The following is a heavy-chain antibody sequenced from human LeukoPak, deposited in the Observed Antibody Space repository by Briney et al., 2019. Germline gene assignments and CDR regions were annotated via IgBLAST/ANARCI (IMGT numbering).Heavy chain of an antibody. J-gene: IGHJ5*02. V-gene: IGHV4-59*08. CDR1: GGSFSGYY. CDR2: IYYSGST. CDR3: ARQPYADNWFDP. D-gene: IGHD2-8*01. Sequence: PSETLSLTCAVYGGSFSGYYWSWIRQPPGKGLEWIGYIYYSGSTNYNPPLKSRVTISVDTSKNQFSLKLSSVTAADTAVYYCARQPYADNWFDPWGQGTLVTVSS.